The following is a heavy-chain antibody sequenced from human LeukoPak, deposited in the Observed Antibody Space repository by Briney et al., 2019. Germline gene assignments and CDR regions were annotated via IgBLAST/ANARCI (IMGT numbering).Heavy chain of an antibody. Sequence: PGGSLRLSCAASEFAFSTYNMNWVRQAPGKGLEWVSYISTGSSTTYYADSVKGRFTISRDNSKNTLYLQMNSLRAEDTAVYYCTRSRHRLVVVPAARELTFDYWGQGTLVTVSS. V-gene: IGHV3-48*01. CDR2: ISTGSSTT. J-gene: IGHJ4*02. D-gene: IGHD2-2*01. CDR1: EFAFSTYN. CDR3: TRSRHRLVVVPAARELTFDY.